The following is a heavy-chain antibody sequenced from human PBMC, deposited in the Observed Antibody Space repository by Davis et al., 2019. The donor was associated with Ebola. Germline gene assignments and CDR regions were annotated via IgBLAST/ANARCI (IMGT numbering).Heavy chain of an antibody. Sequence: PGGSLRLSCAASGFIFSSYVMSWVRQAPGKGLEWVSTLGTSADTYYADSVKGRFTISRDNPKNTLYLQMNGLRVEDTAIYYCAKDTSNIWFDIWGQGTMVTVSS. D-gene: IGHD1-26*01. CDR1: GFIFSSYV. V-gene: IGHV3-23*01. CDR3: AKDTSNIWFDI. J-gene: IGHJ3*02. CDR2: LGTSADT.